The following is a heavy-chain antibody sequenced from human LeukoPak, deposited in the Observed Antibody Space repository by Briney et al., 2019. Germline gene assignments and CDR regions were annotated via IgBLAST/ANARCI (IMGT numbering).Heavy chain of an antibody. D-gene: IGHD3-9*01. CDR3: ARGPSDYDILTGYYSYYYYYMDV. CDR2: IIPIFGTA. Sequence: SVKVSCKASGGTFSSYAISWVRQAPGQGLEWMGGIIPIFGTANYAQKFQGRVTITRNTSISTAYMELSSLRSEDTAVYYCARGPSDYDILTGYYSYYYYYMDVWGKGTTVTISS. V-gene: IGHV1-69*05. CDR1: GGTFSSYA. J-gene: IGHJ6*03.